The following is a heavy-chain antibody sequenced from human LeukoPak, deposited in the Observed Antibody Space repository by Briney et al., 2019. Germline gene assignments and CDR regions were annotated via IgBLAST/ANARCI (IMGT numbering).Heavy chain of an antibody. D-gene: IGHD3-10*01. CDR3: AGLWFGDRPPFDY. CDR1: EFTFSNFA. J-gene: IGHJ4*02. CDR2: ISYDGSDK. V-gene: IGHV3-30*07. Sequence: GGSLRLSCAASEFTFSNFAMHWVRQAPGRGPEWVALISYDGSDKFYADSLKGRFTISRDNAKNSLYLQMNSLRAEDTAVYYCAGLWFGDRPPFDYWGQGTLVTVSS.